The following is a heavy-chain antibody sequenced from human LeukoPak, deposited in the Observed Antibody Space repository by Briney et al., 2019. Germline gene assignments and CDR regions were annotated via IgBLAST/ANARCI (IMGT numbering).Heavy chain of an antibody. CDR1: GYTFTSYG. CDR2: ISAYNGNT. Sequence: ASVKVSCKASGYTFTSYGISWVRQAPGQGGEWMGWISAYNGNTNYAQKLQGRVTMTTDTSTSTAYMELRSLRSDDTAVYYCARVVPAATYCYYYGMDVWGQGTTVTVSS. J-gene: IGHJ6*02. V-gene: IGHV1-18*01. CDR3: ARVVPAATYCYYYGMDV. D-gene: IGHD2-2*01.